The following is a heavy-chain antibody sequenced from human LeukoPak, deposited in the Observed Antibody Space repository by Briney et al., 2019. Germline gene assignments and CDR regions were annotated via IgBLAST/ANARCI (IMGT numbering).Heavy chain of an antibody. CDR2: IYYSGAT. D-gene: IGHD1-26*01. Sequence: SETLSLTCTVSGGSISNYYWTWIRQPPGKGLEWIGYIYYSGATYYNPSLKSRVTISVDTSKNQFSLKLTSVTAADTAVYYCARLSGSPHPPFDYWGQGTLVNVSS. V-gene: IGHV4-59*08. CDR3: ARLSGSPHPPFDY. CDR1: GGSISNYY. J-gene: IGHJ4*02.